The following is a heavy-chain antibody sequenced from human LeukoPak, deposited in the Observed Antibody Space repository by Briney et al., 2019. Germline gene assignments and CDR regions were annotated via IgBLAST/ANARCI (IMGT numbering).Heavy chain of an antibody. CDR3: ARDCSSTSCYGYAFDT. Sequence: ASVKVSCKASGGTFSSYAISWVRQAPGQGLEWMGGIIPIFGTANYAQKFQGRVTITADESTSTAYMELSSLRSEDTAVYYCARDCSSTSCYGYAFDTWGQGTMVTVSS. CDR2: IIPIFGTA. V-gene: IGHV1-69*01. CDR1: GGTFSSYA. J-gene: IGHJ3*02. D-gene: IGHD2-2*01.